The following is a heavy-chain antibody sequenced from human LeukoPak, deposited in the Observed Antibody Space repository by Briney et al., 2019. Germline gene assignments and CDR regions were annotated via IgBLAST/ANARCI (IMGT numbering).Heavy chain of an antibody. Sequence: GGSLRLSCAASGFTFSSYWMHWVRQAPGKGLVWVSRINSDGRSTSYADSVKGRFTISRDNAKNTLYLQMNSLRAEDTAVYYCARPESHGSLDYWGQGTLVTVSS. CDR1: GFTFSSYW. D-gene: IGHD2-15*01. V-gene: IGHV3-74*01. CDR2: INSDGRST. J-gene: IGHJ4*02. CDR3: ARPESHGSLDY.